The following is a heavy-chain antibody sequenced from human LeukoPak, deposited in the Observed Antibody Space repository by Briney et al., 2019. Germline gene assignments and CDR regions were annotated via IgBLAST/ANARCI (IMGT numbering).Heavy chain of an antibody. CDR1: GFTFSSYG. CDR3: AKDMLLVVPL. J-gene: IGHJ4*02. D-gene: IGHD3-16*01. V-gene: IGHV3-30*02. Sequence: GGSLRLSCAASGFTFSSYGMHWVRQAPGKGLEWVAFIRYDGSNKYYADSVKGRFTISRDNSKNTLYLQMNSLRAEVTAVYYCAKDMLLVVPLWGQGTLVTVSS. CDR2: IRYDGSNK.